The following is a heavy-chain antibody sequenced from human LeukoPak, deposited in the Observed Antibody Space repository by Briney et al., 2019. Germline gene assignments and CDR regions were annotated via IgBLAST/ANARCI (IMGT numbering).Heavy chain of an antibody. J-gene: IGHJ4*02. D-gene: IGHD3-10*01. CDR2: ISAYNGNT. Sequence: GASVKVSFNSSGYTFTSYGISWVRHAPGQGLEWIGWISAYNGNTNYAQKLQGRVTMTTDTSTSTAYIELRSLRSDDTAVYYCARDLMVHYYGSGSYFGVDYWGQGTLVTVSS. CDR1: GYTFTSYG. CDR3: ARDLMVHYYGSGSYFGVDY. V-gene: IGHV1-18*01.